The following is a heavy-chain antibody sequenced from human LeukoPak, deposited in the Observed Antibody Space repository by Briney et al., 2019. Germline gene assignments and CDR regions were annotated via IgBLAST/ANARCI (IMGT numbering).Heavy chain of an antibody. CDR3: ATPKDAVTIFDN. D-gene: IGHD4-17*01. J-gene: IGHJ4*02. CDR1: GFIFSSCW. V-gene: IGHV3-7*01. CDR2: INQGGSDK. Sequence: PGGSLRLSCAASGFIFSSCWMRWVRQAPGKGLEWVASINQGGSDKRHADSVKGRFTISRDNAKNSLYLQMNSLGAEDTAVYYCATPKDAVTIFDNWGQGTLVTVSS.